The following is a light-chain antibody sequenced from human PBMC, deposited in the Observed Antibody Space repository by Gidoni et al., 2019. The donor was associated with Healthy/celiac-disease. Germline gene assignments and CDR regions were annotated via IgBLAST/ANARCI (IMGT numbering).Light chain of an antibody. Sequence: DIVMNQSQLSLPVTTGEPASISCRSSQSLLHSNGYNYLDWYLQKPGQSPQLLIYLGSNRASGVPDRFSGSGSGTDFTLKISRVEAEDVGVYYCMQALQTPGTFGQGTKLEIK. CDR2: LGS. CDR1: QSLLHSNGYNY. J-gene: IGKJ2*02. CDR3: MQALQTPGT. V-gene: IGKV2-28*01.